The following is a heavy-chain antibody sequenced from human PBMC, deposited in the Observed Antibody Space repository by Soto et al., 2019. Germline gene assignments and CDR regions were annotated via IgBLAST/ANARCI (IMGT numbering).Heavy chain of an antibody. V-gene: IGHV3-23*01. J-gene: IGHJ4*02. CDR1: GFTFSNYA. D-gene: IGHD2-15*01. Sequence: WGSLRLSCAASGFTFSNYAMSWVRQAPGKGLEWVSGISVSGGSTYYADSVKGRFTISRDNSKNTLYVQMNSLRVDDTAVYYCAKDAGSVCSGGSCYFQALDSWGQGTLVTVSS. CDR3: AKDAGSVCSGGSCYFQALDS. CDR2: ISVSGGST.